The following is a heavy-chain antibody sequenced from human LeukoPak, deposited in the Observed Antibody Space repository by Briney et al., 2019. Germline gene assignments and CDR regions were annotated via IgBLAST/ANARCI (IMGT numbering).Heavy chain of an antibody. D-gene: IGHD3-10*01. CDR2: IYSGGST. Sequence: GGSLRLSCAASGFTFSSYAMSWVRQAPGKGLEWVSVIYSGGSTYYADSVKGRFTISRHNSKNTLYLQMNSLRAEDTAVYYCAGVGGAKGYNWFDPWGQGTLVTVSS. CDR3: AGVGGAKGYNWFDP. J-gene: IGHJ5*02. CDR1: GFTFSSYA. V-gene: IGHV3-53*04.